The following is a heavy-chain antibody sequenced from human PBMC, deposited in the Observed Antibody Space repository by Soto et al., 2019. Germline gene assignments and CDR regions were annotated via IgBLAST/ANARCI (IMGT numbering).Heavy chain of an antibody. D-gene: IGHD3-16*01. CDR2: IYNSVST. CDR1: GASINDYC. CDR3: AANLWQRAMHV. J-gene: IGHJ6*02. V-gene: IGHV4-59*08. Sequence: QVQLQESGPGLVKPSETLSLTCTVSGASINDYCWSWIRQSPGKRLEWSGFIYNSVSTRYNPSLESRATTSVDSSKSQISLNLNSVSAADTAVYYCAANLWQRAMHVWGQGTTVAVSS.